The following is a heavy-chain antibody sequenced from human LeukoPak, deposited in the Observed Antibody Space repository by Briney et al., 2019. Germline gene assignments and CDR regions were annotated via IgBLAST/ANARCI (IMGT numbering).Heavy chain of an antibody. CDR3: AKEAYCGGDCSRWFDP. Sequence: PGGSLRLSCAASGFTFSSYAMSWVRQAPGKGLEWVSAISGSGGSTYYADSVKGRFTISRDNSKNTLYLQMNSLRAEDTAVYYCAKEAYCGGDCSRWFDPWGQGTLATVSS. D-gene: IGHD2-21*02. CDR2: ISGSGGST. J-gene: IGHJ5*02. V-gene: IGHV3-23*01. CDR1: GFTFSSYA.